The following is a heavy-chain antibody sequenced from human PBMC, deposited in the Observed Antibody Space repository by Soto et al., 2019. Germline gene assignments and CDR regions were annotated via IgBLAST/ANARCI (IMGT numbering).Heavy chain of an antibody. Sequence: SETLSLTCTVSGGSISSSSYYWGWIRQPPGKGLEWIGSIYYSGSTYYNPSLKSRVTISVDTSKNQFSLKLSSVTAADTAVYLCARGVTVFGLVSRFWFDPWGQGTLVTVSS. CDR2: IYYSGST. V-gene: IGHV4-39*01. CDR3: ARGVTVFGLVSRFWFDP. CDR1: GGSISSSSYY. J-gene: IGHJ5*02. D-gene: IGHD3-3*01.